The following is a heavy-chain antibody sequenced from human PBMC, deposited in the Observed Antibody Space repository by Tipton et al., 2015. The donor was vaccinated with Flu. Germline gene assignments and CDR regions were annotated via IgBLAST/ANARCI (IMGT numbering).Heavy chain of an antibody. CDR1: GGSISTYY. CDR2: IYSGGNT. J-gene: IGHJ3*02. V-gene: IGHV4-4*07. D-gene: IGHD5-12*01. Sequence: TLSLTCTVSGGSISTYYWSWIRQPAGKGLEWIGRIYSGGNTNYNPSLKSRVSMSVDTSKNHISLRLTSATAADTALYYCARDLRGYSGYTGGDAFDMWGRGIMVFVSS. CDR3: ARDLRGYSGYTGGDAFDM.